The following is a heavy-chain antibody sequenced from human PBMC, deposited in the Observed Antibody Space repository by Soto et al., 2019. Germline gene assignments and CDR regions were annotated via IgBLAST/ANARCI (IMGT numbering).Heavy chain of an antibody. V-gene: IGHV2-5*02. J-gene: IGHJ4*02. D-gene: IGHD6-13*01. Sequence: QITLKESGPTLVKPTQTLTLTYTLFGFSLSTSGVAVGWIRQPPGTALEWLALIYWDDDKRYSPSLRSRLTITKDTSKNQVVLTMTNIDPVDTAPYYCAHPGNMAAAGYYFDHWGQGALVTVSS. CDR3: AHPGNMAAAGYYFDH. CDR1: GFSLSTSGVA. CDR2: IYWDDDK.